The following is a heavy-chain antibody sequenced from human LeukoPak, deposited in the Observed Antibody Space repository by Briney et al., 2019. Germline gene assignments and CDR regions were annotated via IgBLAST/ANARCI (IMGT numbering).Heavy chain of an antibody. J-gene: IGHJ4*02. CDR3: ARTDYDSSGPNFDY. CDR1: GGSFSGYY. Sequence: SETLSLTCAVYGGSFSGYYWSWIRQPPGKGLEWIGYIYYSGSTNYNPSLKSRVTISVDTSKNQFSLNLSSVTAADTAVYYCARTDYDSSGPNFDYWGQGTLVTVSS. CDR2: IYYSGST. D-gene: IGHD3-22*01. V-gene: IGHV4-59*01.